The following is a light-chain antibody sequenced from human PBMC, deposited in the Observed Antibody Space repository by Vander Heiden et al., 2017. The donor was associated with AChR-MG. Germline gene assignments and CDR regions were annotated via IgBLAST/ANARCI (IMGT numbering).Light chain of an antibody. CDR2: GAS. CDR3: QQSDSTLYT. Sequence: DIQMTPSPSSLSASVGDRVTITCRASQSVSRNLNWYQQKPGKAPKVLIYGASNLQSGVPSRFSGSGSGTDFTLTISSLQPDDFATYYCQQSDSTLYTFGQGTKLEIK. J-gene: IGKJ2*01. CDR1: QSVSRN. V-gene: IGKV1-39*01.